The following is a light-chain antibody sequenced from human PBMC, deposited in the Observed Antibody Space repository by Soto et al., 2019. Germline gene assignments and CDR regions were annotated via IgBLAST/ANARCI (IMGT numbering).Light chain of an antibody. CDR3: QQYKSYPWT. Sequence: DIPMTQSPSTLSASVGDRVTITCRASQSISSWLAWYQQKPGKAPKLLIYKTSSLESGVPSRFSGSRSGTEFTLTISSLQPDDFATYFCQQYKSYPWTFGQGTKVEIK. CDR1: QSISSW. V-gene: IGKV1-5*03. CDR2: KTS. J-gene: IGKJ1*01.